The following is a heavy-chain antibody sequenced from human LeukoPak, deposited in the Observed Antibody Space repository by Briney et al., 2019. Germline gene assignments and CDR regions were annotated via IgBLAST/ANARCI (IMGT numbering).Heavy chain of an antibody. Sequence: THSLTRSVSGGSISRYFRSWLGQPAGQEPDGMGRIYTCESTNYIPSLPRRVTMSRDTSKHQFSLKLSSVTAADTAVYYCARDGYYYDSTTYYMDVWGKGTTVTISS. CDR3: ARDGYYYDSTTYYMDV. J-gene: IGHJ6*03. CDR1: GGSISRYF. V-gene: IGHV4-4*07. D-gene: IGHD3-22*01. CDR2: IYTCEST.